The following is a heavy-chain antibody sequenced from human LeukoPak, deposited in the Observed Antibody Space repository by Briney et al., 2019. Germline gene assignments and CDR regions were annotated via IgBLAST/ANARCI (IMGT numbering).Heavy chain of an antibody. CDR2: INPNSGGT. CDR3: ARDYYDSSGYYPLFDY. D-gene: IGHD3-22*01. J-gene: IGHJ4*02. CDR1: GYTFTGYY. Sequence: ASVKVSCKASGYTFTGYYMHWVRQAPGQGLEWMGRINPNSGGTNYAQKFQGRVTMTRDTSISTAYMGLSRLRSDDTAVYYCARDYYDSSGYYPLFDYWGQGTLVTVSS. V-gene: IGHV1-2*06.